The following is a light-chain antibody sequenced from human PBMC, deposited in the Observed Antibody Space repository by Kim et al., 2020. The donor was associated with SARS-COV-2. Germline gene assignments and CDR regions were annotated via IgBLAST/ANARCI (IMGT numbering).Light chain of an antibody. Sequence: ESVLTQSPGTLSLSPGASATLSCRASQSVTNGNLAWYQQRPGQAPRLLIYAASRRATGIPDRFTGSGSGTDFTLTIGRLEAEDFALYFCQQYGSSRRSFGQGTKLEIK. CDR2: AAS. CDR1: QSVTNGN. CDR3: QQYGSSRRS. J-gene: IGKJ2*01. V-gene: IGKV3-20*01.